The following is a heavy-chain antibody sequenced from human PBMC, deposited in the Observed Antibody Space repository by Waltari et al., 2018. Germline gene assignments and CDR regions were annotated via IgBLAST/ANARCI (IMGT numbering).Heavy chain of an antibody. CDR3: ARHPVVTATTYGMDV. CDR1: GGSFSGYY. CDR2: INHSGST. J-gene: IGHJ6*02. D-gene: IGHD2-21*02. Sequence: QVQLQQWGAGLLKPSETLSLTCAVYGGSFSGYYWSWIRQPPGKGLEWIGEINHSGSTNYNPSLKSRVTISVDTSKNQFSLKLSSVTAADTAVYYCARHPVVTATTYGMDVWGQGTTVTVSS. V-gene: IGHV4-34*01.